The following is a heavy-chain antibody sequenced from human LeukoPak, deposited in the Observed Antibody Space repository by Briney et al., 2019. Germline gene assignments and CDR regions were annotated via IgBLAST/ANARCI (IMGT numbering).Heavy chain of an antibody. J-gene: IGHJ4*02. CDR3: AGGGDGYHSVDY. Sequence: KSGGSLRLSCAASGFTFSSSGFTFSSYTMNWVRQAPGKGLEWVSSISSRSTYIYYADSVKVRFTISRDNAKNSLSLQMNTLRAEDGGVYYGAGGGDGYHSVDYWGQGTLVTVSS. D-gene: IGHD5-24*01. V-gene: IGHV3-21*04. CDR2: ISSRSTYI. CDR1: GFTFSSSGFTFSSYT.